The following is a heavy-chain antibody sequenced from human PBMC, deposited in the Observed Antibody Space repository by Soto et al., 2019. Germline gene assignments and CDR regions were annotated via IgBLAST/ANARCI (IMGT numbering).Heavy chain of an antibody. CDR3: AKLGVRGYDSSGPTSFSCY. D-gene: IGHD3-22*01. Sequence: WGTLRLTCAASGFTFSSYALSWVRHAPAKGQEWDSAMSGSDSSTYYENPVNGRLTISRDNTNNKQYPQMNSPRAADTAVDYCAKLGVRGYDSSGPTSFSCYWGHGPLVPVS. CDR2: MSGSDSST. J-gene: IGHJ4*01. V-gene: IGHV3-23*01. CDR1: GFTFSSYA.